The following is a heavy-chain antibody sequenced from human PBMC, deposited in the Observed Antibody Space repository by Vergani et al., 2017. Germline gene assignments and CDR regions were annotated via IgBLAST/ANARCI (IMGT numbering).Heavy chain of an antibody. J-gene: IGHJ4*02. CDR3: VKAAGGYENFFDS. Sequence: EVQLLESGGSLKQPGGSGRLSCAAPGFTFSTYAMHWVRQAPGQGLEWVSALTGGGGSTYYADSFKGRFIISRDNSRDTLYLQMNSLRPEDTAPYYCVKAAGGYENFFDSWGQGTLVTVSS. CDR2: LTGGGGST. D-gene: IGHD5-12*01. V-gene: IGHV3-23*01. CDR1: GFTFSTYA.